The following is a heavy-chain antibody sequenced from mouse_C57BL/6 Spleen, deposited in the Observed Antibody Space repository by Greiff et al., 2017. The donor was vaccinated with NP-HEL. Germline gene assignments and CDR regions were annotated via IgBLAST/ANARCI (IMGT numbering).Heavy chain of an antibody. CDR2: IHPNSGST. CDR3: ARSVTGPYFDY. CDR1: GYTFTSYW. J-gene: IGHJ2*01. Sequence: QVQLQQPGAELVKPGASVKLSCKASGYTFTSYWMHWVKQRPGQGLEWIGMIHPNSGSTNYNEKFKSKATLTVDKSSSTAYMQLSSLTSEDSAVYYCARSVTGPYFDYWGQGTTLTVSS. D-gene: IGHD2-5*01. V-gene: IGHV1-64*01.